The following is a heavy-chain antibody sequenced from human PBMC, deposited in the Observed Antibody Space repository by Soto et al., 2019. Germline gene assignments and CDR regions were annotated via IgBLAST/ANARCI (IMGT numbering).Heavy chain of an antibody. V-gene: IGHV1-18*01. CDR2: ISAYNGNT. Sequence: QVQLVQSGAEVKKPGASVKASCKASGYTFTSYGISWVRQAPGQGLGWMGWISAYNGNTKYAQKLQGRVTTPTDTSTSTAYMELRSLRSDDTAVYYCARDLGGSYYAPVDYWGQGTLVTVSS. J-gene: IGHJ4*02. CDR3: ARDLGGSYYAPVDY. CDR1: GYTFTSYG. D-gene: IGHD1-26*01.